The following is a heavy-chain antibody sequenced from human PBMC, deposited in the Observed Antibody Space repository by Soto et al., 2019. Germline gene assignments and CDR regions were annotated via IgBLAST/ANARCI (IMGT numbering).Heavy chain of an antibody. D-gene: IGHD3-10*01. V-gene: IGHV4-30-4*01. J-gene: IGHJ1*01. Sequence: PSETLSLTCTVSGGSISSGDYYWSWIRQPPGKGLEWIGYIYYSGSTYYNPSLKSRVTISVDTSKNQFSLKLSSVTAADTAVYYCARGLNYYGSRSYPKGIYFQHWGQGTLVTVSS. CDR3: ARGLNYYGSRSYPKGIYFQH. CDR2: IYYSGST. CDR1: GGSISSGDYY.